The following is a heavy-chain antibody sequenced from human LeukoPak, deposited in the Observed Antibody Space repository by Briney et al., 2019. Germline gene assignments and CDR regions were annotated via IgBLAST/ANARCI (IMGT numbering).Heavy chain of an antibody. V-gene: IGHV3-7*01. D-gene: IGHD6-6*01. CDR3: ASSSYSSSSF. CDR2: INQDGSQI. CDR1: GFTFSTYW. J-gene: IGHJ4*02. Sequence: PGGSLSLSCTASGFTFSTYWMIWARQAPGKGLEWVANINQDGSQIYYAGSVEGRFTISRDNAKDSLLLQMNSLRAEDTALYYCASSSYSSSSFWGQGTLVTVSS.